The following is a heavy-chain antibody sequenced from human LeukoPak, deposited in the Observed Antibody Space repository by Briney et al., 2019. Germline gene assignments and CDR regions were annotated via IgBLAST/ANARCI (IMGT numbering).Heavy chain of an antibody. J-gene: IGHJ4*02. CDR1: GYTLTELS. CDR3: AREKPAVPGTYFDY. D-gene: IGHD6-19*01. CDR2: IKPNGGGT. Sequence: ASVKVSCKVSGYTLTELSMHWVRQAPGKGLEWMGWIKPNGGGTQYAQKFQDRVTMTRDTSVSSTYMELSGLRSDDTAVYYCAREKPAVPGTYFDYWGQGSLVTVSS. V-gene: IGHV1-2*02.